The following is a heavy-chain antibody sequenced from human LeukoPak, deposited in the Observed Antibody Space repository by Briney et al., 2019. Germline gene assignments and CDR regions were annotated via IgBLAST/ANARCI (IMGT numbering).Heavy chain of an antibody. CDR2: IKQDGSEK. J-gene: IGHJ4*02. CDR3: SRAPKYCSGGSCSLNRFDY. V-gene: IGHV3-7*01. D-gene: IGHD2-15*01. CDR1: GFTFSSYR. Sequence: GGSLRLSCEASGFTFSSYRVSWVRQAPGKGLEWVANIKQDGSEKYYVDSVKGRFTISRDNAKNSLYVQMNSLRAEDTAVYYCSRAPKYCSGGSCSLNRFDYWGQGTLVTVSS.